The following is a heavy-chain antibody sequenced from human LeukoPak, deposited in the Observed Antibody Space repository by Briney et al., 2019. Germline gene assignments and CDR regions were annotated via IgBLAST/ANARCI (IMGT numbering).Heavy chain of an antibody. V-gene: IGHV4-4*07. CDR2: IYTSGST. CDR1: GGSISSHY. J-gene: IGHJ4*02. Sequence: PSETLSLTCTVSGGSISSHYWNWIRQPAGKGLEWIGRIYTSGSTHYNPSLKSRISMSVDTSKAPFSLKLNSVTAADTAVYFCARSSPSGATYFNYWGQGTLVTVSS. CDR3: ARSSPSGATYFNY. D-gene: IGHD2-15*01.